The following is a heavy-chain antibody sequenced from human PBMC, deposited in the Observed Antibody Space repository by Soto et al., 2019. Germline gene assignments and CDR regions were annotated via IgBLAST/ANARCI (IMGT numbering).Heavy chain of an antibody. V-gene: IGHV1-18*01. J-gene: IGHJ4*02. CDR1: GYTFTSYG. Sequence: QVQLVQSGAEVKKPGASVKVSCKASGYTFTSYGISWVRQAPGQGLEWMGWISAYSGSTTYAQKPQGRVAMTTDPSTSTAYMGLRTLRSADTAVYSCARSIAAAVDFDYWGQGTLVTVSS. CDR2: ISAYSGST. D-gene: IGHD6-13*01. CDR3: ARSIAAAVDFDY.